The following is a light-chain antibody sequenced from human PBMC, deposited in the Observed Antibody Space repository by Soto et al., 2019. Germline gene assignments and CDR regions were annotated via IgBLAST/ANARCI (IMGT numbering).Light chain of an antibody. Sequence: QSALTQPPSASGSPGQQGTISRFGTTSDVVGYNYVSCYQQLPGKAPTFMISEVSRRPSGVPDRFSGYKSGNTASLTVSGLHAEDEAEYYCSSYAGTLGVFGGGTKVTVL. CDR2: EVS. J-gene: IGLJ2*01. CDR3: SSYAGTLGV. CDR1: TSDVVGYNY. V-gene: IGLV2-8*01.